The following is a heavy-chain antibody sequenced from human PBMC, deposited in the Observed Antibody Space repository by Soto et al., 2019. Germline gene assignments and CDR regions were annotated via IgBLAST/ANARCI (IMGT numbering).Heavy chain of an antibody. J-gene: IGHJ6*02. CDR3: ARDDIPGIAVSTYGMDV. Sequence: GGSLRLSCAASGFIFSNFGMHWARQAPGKGLEWVAVIWYDGSNEYYADSVKGRFTISKDNSKSTLYLQMNSLRAEDTAVYYCARDDIPGIAVSTYGMDVWGQGTTVTVSS. CDR2: IWYDGSNE. D-gene: IGHD6-19*01. CDR1: GFIFSNFG. V-gene: IGHV3-33*01.